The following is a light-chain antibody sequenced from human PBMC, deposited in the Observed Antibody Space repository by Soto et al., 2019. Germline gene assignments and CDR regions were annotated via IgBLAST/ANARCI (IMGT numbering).Light chain of an antibody. CDR1: QSVSSN. Sequence: EIVMTQSPATLSVSPGERATLSCRASQSVSSNLAWYQQTPDQAPTLLIYGASTRATGIPARFRGSGSRAEFTLTLSHLPPEDVAVYYCQQHNNWPPVPFGGGTKVDIK. CDR2: GAS. V-gene: IGKV3-15*01. J-gene: IGKJ4*01. CDR3: QQHNNWPPVP.